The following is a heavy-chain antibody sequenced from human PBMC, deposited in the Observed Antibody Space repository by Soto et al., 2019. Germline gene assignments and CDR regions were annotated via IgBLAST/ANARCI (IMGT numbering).Heavy chain of an antibody. CDR1: GFTFSSYS. D-gene: IGHD3-3*01. Sequence: EVQLVESGGGLVKPGGSLRLSCAASGFTFSSYSMNWVRQAPGKGLEWVSSISSSSSYIYYADSVKGRFTISRDNAKNSLYLQMNSLRAEDTAVYYCARDHYDFWSGYSPDEWGYYYYMDVWGKGTTVTVSS. V-gene: IGHV3-21*01. CDR3: ARDHYDFWSGYSPDEWGYYYYMDV. CDR2: ISSSSSYI. J-gene: IGHJ6*03.